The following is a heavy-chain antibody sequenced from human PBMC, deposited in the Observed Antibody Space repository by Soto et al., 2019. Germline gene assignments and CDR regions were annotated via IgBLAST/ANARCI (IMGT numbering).Heavy chain of an antibody. J-gene: IGHJ4*02. CDR1: GGSISSGGYS. CDR2: IYHSGST. Sequence: PSETLSLTCAVSGGSISSGGYSWSWIRQPPGKGLEWIGYIYHSGSTYYNPSLKSRVTISVDRSKNQFSLKLSSVTAADTAVYYSATYYDSSGSFDYWGQGTLVTVSS. D-gene: IGHD3-22*01. CDR3: ATYYDSSGSFDY. V-gene: IGHV4-30-2*01.